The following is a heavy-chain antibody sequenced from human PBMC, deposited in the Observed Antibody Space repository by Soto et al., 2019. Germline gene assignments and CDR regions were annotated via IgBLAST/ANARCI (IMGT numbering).Heavy chain of an antibody. D-gene: IGHD3-22*01. CDR3: TRGLSNGYYNFDY. CDR1: GLTFSHGW. CDR2: IKGEADGGTT. Sequence: SGYPRISCAASGLTFSHGWMSWVRQAPGKGLEWVGRIKGEADGGTTDYAAPVKGRITISRDHSKDTLYLHMNSLKTEDTAVYYCTRGLSNGYYNFDYWGQAT. V-gene: IGHV3-15*01. J-gene: IGHJ4*02.